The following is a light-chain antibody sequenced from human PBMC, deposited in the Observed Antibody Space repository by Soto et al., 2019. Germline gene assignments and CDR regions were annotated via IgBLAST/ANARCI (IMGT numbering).Light chain of an antibody. CDR2: AAS. CDR3: QQVESYPST. Sequence: IQLTQTPSSRSASVGDRVTITCRASQGISSFLAWYQQKPGKAPKLLIYAASSLQSGVPSRFSGSGFGTDFTLTITSLQPEDFATYYCQQVESYPSTFGGGTKVEMK. CDR1: QGISSF. J-gene: IGKJ4*01. V-gene: IGKV1-9*01.